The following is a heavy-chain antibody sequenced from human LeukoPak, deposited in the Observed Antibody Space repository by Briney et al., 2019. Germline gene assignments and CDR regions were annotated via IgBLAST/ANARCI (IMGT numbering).Heavy chain of an antibody. CDR3: ARVVPAAMGTYYYYYYYMDV. V-gene: IGHV3-21*01. Sequence: GGSLRLSCAASGFTFSSYSMNWVRQAPGKGLEWVSSISSSSTYKYYADSVKGRFTISRDDAKNSLYLQMNSLRAEDTAVYYCARVVPAAMGTYYYYYYYMDVWGKGTTVTVSS. CDR1: GFTFSSYS. D-gene: IGHD2-2*01. CDR2: ISSSSTYK. J-gene: IGHJ6*03.